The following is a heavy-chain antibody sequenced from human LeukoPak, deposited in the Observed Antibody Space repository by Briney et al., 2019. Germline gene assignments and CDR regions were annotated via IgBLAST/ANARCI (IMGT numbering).Heavy chain of an antibody. J-gene: IGHJ3*02. V-gene: IGHV3-23*01. Sequence: GGSLRLSCAASGFTFSSYGMTWVRQAPGKGLEWGSAISGSGGSTYYADSVKGRSTISRDNSKNTRYLQMNSLRAEDTAVYYCAKFGLAGSGRYHDAFDIWGQGTMVTVSS. CDR2: ISGSGGST. CDR1: GFTFSSYG. D-gene: IGHD3-10*01. CDR3: AKFGLAGSGRYHDAFDI.